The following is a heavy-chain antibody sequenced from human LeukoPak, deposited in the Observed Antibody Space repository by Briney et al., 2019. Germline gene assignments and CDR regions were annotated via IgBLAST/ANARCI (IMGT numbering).Heavy chain of an antibody. V-gene: IGHV3-48*03. J-gene: IGHJ3*02. CDR3: ASGYYYDSI. Sequence: GGSLRLSCAASGFTFSSYEMNWVRQAPGKGLEWVSYISSSGSTIYYADSVKGRFTISRDNAKNSLYLQMNSLRAEDTAVYYCASGYYYDSIWGQGTMVTVSS. CDR2: ISSSGSTI. CDR1: GFTFSSYE. D-gene: IGHD3-22*01.